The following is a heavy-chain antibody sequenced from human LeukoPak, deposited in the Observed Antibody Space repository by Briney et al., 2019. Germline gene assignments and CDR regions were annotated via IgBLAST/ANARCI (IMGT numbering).Heavy chain of an antibody. CDR1: GGSISSSSYY. CDR3: ARDLYGDYAFDI. CDR2: INHSGST. Sequence: PSETLSLTCTVSGGSISSSSYYWGWIRQPPGKGLEWIGEINHSGSTNYNPSLKSRVTISVDTSRKQFSLKLSSVTAADTAVYYCARDLYGDYAFDIWGQGTLVTVSS. V-gene: IGHV4-39*07. J-gene: IGHJ3*02. D-gene: IGHD4-17*01.